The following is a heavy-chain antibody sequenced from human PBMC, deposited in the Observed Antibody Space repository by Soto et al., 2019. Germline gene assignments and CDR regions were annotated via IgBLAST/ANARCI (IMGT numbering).Heavy chain of an antibody. D-gene: IGHD2-2*01. CDR1: GGSISIYY. CDR3: AAGSCSSSGCYWFDP. CDR2: IYYSGST. J-gene: IGHJ5*02. Sequence: PSETLSLTCTVSGGSISIYYWSWIRQPPGKGLEWIGYIYYSGSTNYNPSLKSRVTLSVDTSKNQFSLQLSSVTAADTAVYYCAAGSCSSSGCYWFDPWGQGTLVTVSS. V-gene: IGHV4-59*08.